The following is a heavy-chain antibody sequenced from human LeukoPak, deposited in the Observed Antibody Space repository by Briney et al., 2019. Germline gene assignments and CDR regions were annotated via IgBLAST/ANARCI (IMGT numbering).Heavy chain of an antibody. V-gene: IGHV1-46*01. J-gene: IGHJ4*02. D-gene: IGHD6-19*01. CDR1: GYTFTIYY. Sequence: ASVKVSFKASGYTFTIYYMHWVRQAPGQGLEWMGIINPSGGSTSYAQKFQGRVTMTRDTSTSTVYMELSSLRSEDTAVYYCALIAVAADFDYWGQGTLVTVSS. CDR2: INPSGGST. CDR3: ALIAVAADFDY.